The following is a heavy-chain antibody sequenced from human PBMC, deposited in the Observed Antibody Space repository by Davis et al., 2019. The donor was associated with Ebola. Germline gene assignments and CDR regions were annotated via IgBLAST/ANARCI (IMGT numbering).Heavy chain of an antibody. CDR2: IYYSGST. V-gene: IGHV4-59*01. CDR3: ARVDYDFWSGYYTGNWFDP. CDR1: GGSISSYY. Sequence: MPSETLSLTCTVSGGSISSYYWSWIRQPPGKGLEWIGYIYYSGSTYYNPSLKSRVTISVDTSKNQFSLKLSSVTAADTAVYYCARVDYDFWSGYYTGNWFDPWGQGTLVTVSS. D-gene: IGHD3-3*01. J-gene: IGHJ5*02.